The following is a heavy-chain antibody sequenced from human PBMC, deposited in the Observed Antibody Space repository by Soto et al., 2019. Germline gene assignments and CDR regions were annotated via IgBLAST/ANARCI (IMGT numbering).Heavy chain of an antibody. CDR1: GYTFTDYW. CDR2: IYPGDSDT. CDR3: AASIFYYGMDV. V-gene: IGHV5-51*01. J-gene: IGHJ6*02. Sequence: GDSLKLSCKCSGYTFTDYWIGWVRPLPGKGLEWMGIIYPGDSDTKYNPSFQGQVXXSAXXSXTTTYLQWSSLKASDTAIYYCAASIFYYGMDVWGQGTTVTVSS.